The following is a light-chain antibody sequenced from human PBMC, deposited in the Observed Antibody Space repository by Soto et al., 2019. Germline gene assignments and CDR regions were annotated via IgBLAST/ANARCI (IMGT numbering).Light chain of an antibody. J-gene: IGLJ3*02. CDR3: SSYAVRSYAGSITVV. Sequence: QSALTQPPSASGSPGQSVTISCTGTSSDVGGSNFVSWYQQHPGKAPKLMIYEVSKRPSGVPDRFSGSKSGITASLTVSGLQAEDDADYYCSSYAVRSYAGSITVVFGGGTKVTVL. V-gene: IGLV2-8*01. CDR1: SSDVGGSNF. CDR2: EVS.